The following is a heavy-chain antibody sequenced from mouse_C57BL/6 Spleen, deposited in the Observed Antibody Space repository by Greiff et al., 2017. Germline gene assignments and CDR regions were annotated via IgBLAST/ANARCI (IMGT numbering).Heavy chain of an antibody. CDR2: IYPGSGNT. Sequence: VQLQQSGPELVKPGASVKISCKASGYSFTSYYIHWVKQRPGQGLEWIGWIYPGSGNTKYNEKFKGKATLTAETSSSTAYMQLSSLTSEDSAVYYCARGYYGSIPYFDYWGQGTTLTVSS. CDR1: GYSFTSYY. V-gene: IGHV1-66*01. J-gene: IGHJ2*01. CDR3: ARGYYGSIPYFDY. D-gene: IGHD1-1*01.